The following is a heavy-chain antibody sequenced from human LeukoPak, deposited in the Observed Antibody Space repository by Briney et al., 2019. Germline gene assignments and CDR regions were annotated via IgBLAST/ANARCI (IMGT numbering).Heavy chain of an antibody. V-gene: IGHV4-61*02. Sequence: PSQTLSLTCTVSGGSISSGSYYWSWIRQPAGKGLEWIGRIYTSGSTNYNPSLKSRVTISVYTSKNQFSLKLSAVTAADTAVYYCARDPQWGGYFDYWGQGTLVTVSS. J-gene: IGHJ4*02. CDR1: GGSISSGSYY. CDR3: ARDPQWGGYFDY. CDR2: IYTSGST. D-gene: IGHD3-16*01.